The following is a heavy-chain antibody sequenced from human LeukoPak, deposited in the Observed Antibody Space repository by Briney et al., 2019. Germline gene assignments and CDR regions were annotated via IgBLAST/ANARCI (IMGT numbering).Heavy chain of an antibody. J-gene: IGHJ4*02. D-gene: IGHD3-16*02. CDR2: ISWNSGSI. CDR3: AKDGGRYRFDY. V-gene: IGHV3-9*01. Sequence: GGSLRLSCAASGFTFDDYAMHWVRQAPGKGLEWVSGISWNSGSIGYADSVKGRFTISRDNSKNSLYLQMNSLRVEDTAVYFCAKDGGRYRFDYWGQGTLVTVSS. CDR1: GFTFDDYA.